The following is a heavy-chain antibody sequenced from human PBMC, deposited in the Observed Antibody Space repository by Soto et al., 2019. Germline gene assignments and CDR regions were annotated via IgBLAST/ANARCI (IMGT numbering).Heavy chain of an antibody. D-gene: IGHD6-19*01. CDR3: ARGGAVASAIDS. Sequence: QVQLVQSGDEVKKPGDSVKVSCKASDNSFSTFDVSWVRQAPGQGLEWMGSVSPYNGYTDYAQNLQGRVTMTTDRDTSTAYLELRSLRSDDTAVYYCARGGAVASAIDSWGQGTLVTVSS. CDR1: DNSFSTFD. CDR2: VSPYNGYT. V-gene: IGHV1-18*01. J-gene: IGHJ4*02.